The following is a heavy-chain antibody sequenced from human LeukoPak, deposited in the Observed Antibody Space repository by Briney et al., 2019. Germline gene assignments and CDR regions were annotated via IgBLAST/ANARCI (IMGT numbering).Heavy chain of an antibody. Sequence: PGASLRLSCAASGFTFSSYAMSWVRQAPGKGLEWVSAISGSGGSTYYADSVKGRFTISRDNSKNTLYLQMNSLRAEDTAVYYCARELGEDIVVVVAATPYYYYGMDVWGQGTTVTVSS. CDR2: ISGSGGST. V-gene: IGHV3-23*01. J-gene: IGHJ6*02. CDR1: GFTFSSYA. CDR3: ARELGEDIVVVVAATPYYYYGMDV. D-gene: IGHD2-15*01.